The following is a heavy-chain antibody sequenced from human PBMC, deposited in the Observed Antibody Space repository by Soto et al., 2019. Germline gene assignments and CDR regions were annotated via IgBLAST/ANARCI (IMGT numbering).Heavy chain of an antibody. D-gene: IGHD6-6*01. Sequence: GGSLRLSCAASGFTFSSYGMHWVRQAPGKGLEWVAVIWYDGSNKYYADSVKGRFTISRDNSKNTLYLQMNSLRAEDTAVYYCAREPYSSSAPLDYWGQGTLVTVSS. V-gene: IGHV3-33*01. CDR1: GFTFSSYG. CDR3: AREPYSSSAPLDY. J-gene: IGHJ4*02. CDR2: IWYDGSNK.